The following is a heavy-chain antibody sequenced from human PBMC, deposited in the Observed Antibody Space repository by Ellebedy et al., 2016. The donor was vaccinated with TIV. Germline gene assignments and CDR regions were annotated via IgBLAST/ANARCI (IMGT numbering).Heavy chain of an antibody. CDR2: ISYSGGT. D-gene: IGHD4/OR15-4a*01. CDR1: GGSISTYY. J-gene: IGHJ4*02. V-gene: IGHV4-59*12. Sequence: SETLSLXXTVSGGSISTYYWSWIRQPPGKGLEWIGYISYSGGTNHYSSLKSRVTISVDTSKNQFSLTVSSVTAADTAVYYCTRVKLGDRADYRLDYWGQGTLVTVSS. CDR3: TRVKLGDRADYRLDY.